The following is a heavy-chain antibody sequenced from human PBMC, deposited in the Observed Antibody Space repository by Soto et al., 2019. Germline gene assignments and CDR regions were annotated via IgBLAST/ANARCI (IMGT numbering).Heavy chain of an antibody. Sequence: SETLSLTCTVSGGSISDDSYWSWIRQTPGKGLEWIGYIYHTGNTYYNPSLRSRVSISVDKSKSQFSLKLISVTAADTAVYFCARDEYQLLSSVSWFDSWGHGTLVTVSS. D-gene: IGHD2-2*01. CDR1: GGSISDDSY. CDR3: ARDEYQLLSSVSWFDS. J-gene: IGHJ5*01. CDR2: IYHTGNT. V-gene: IGHV4-30-4*01.